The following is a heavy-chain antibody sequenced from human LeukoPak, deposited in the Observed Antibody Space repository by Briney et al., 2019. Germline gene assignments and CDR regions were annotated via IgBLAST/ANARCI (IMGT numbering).Heavy chain of an antibody. Sequence: PETLSLTCSVSGGSISSNGYYWGWIRQPPGKGLEWIGSIYYTGSTFDNPSLKSRVTISMDKSRNHLSLKLNSVTAADTAVYYCASNQWPSWYFDLWGRGTLVTVSA. J-gene: IGHJ2*01. CDR3: ASNQWPSWYFDL. V-gene: IGHV4-39*07. CDR2: IYYTGST. CDR1: GGSISSNGYY. D-gene: IGHD6-19*01.